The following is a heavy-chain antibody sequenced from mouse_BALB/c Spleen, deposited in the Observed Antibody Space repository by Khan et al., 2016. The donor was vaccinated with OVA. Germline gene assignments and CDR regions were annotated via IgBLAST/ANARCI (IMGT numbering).Heavy chain of an antibody. Sequence: QVQLKESGPVLVAPSQSLSITCTVSGFSLSRYNIHWVRQPPGKGLEWLGMIWGGGGTDYNSTLKSRLSISKDNSKSQVFLKMNSLQTDDSAMYYCARAYYRFDGYYAMDYWVKEPQSPSPQ. D-gene: IGHD2-14*01. J-gene: IGHJ4*01. CDR2: IWGGGGT. CDR3: ARAYYRFDGYYAMDY. V-gene: IGHV2-6-4*01. CDR1: GFSLSRYN.